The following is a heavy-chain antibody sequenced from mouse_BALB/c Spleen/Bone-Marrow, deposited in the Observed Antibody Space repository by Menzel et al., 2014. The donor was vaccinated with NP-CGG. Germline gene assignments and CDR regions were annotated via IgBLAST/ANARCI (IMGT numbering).Heavy chain of an antibody. J-gene: IGHJ1*01. V-gene: IGHV1-9*01. Sequence: VQLQQSGAELMKPGASVMISCMATGYTFRNYSIEWVKQRPGHGLDWIGEILPGSGSTDYNENFKGMATFTADTSSNTAYMQLSSLTSADSAVYCCARVIYWYLDVWGAGTTVTVSS. CDR2: ILPGSGST. CDR1: GYTFRNYS. CDR3: ARVIYWYLDV.